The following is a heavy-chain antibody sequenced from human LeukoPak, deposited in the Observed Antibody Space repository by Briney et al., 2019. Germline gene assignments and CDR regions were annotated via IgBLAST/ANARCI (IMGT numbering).Heavy chain of an antibody. CDR1: GFIFSTYE. J-gene: IGHJ5*02. CDR3: ARDPSSGWYLKGWFDP. D-gene: IGHD6-19*01. Sequence: GGSLRLSCAASGFIFSTYEMNWVRQAPGKELEWVSSISSSSNYIYYADSVKGRFTISRDNAKNSLYLQMNSLRAEDTAVYYCARDPSSGWYLKGWFDPWGQGTLVTVSS. V-gene: IGHV3-21*01. CDR2: ISSSSNYI.